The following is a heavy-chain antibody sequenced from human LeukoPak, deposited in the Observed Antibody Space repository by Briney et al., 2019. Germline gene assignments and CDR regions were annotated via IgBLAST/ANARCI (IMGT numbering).Heavy chain of an antibody. V-gene: IGHV3-33*06. CDR2: IWYDGSNK. CDR1: GFTFSSYG. J-gene: IGHJ3*02. Sequence: PGRSLRLSCAASGFTFSSYGMHWVRQAPGKGLEWVAVIWYDGSNKYYADSVKGRFTISRDNSKNTLYLQMNSLRAEDTAVYYCAKGLLFTIIVVVNADAFDIWGQGTMVTVTS. CDR3: AKGLLFTIIVVVNADAFDI. D-gene: IGHD3-22*01.